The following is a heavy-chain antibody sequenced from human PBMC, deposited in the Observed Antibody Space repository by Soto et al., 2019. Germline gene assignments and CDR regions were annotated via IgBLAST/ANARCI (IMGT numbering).Heavy chain of an antibody. V-gene: IGHV1-69*13. D-gene: IGHD5-18*01. CDR1: GGTFSSYA. CDR3: ARIRRGSGYSYGLDY. J-gene: IGHJ4*02. Sequence: ASVKVSCKASGGTFSSYAISWVRQAPGQGLEWMGGIIPIFGTANYAQKFQGGVTITADESTSTAYMELSSLRSEDTAVYYCARIRRGSGYSYGLDYWGQGTLVTVSS. CDR2: IIPIFGTA.